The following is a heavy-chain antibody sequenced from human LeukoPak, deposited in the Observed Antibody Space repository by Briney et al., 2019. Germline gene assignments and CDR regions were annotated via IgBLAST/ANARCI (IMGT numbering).Heavy chain of an antibody. CDR3: ARPLLRYFDTHAFDL. D-gene: IGHD3-9*01. V-gene: IGHV5-51*01. CDR2: IYPGDSDT. Sequence: GESLKISCTGSGDTFTDYCIGWVRQMPGKGLEWMGIIYPGDSDTRYSPSFHGQVTMSVDKSINTAYLQWSSLKASDTAVYYCARPLLRYFDTHAFDLWGQGTMVTVSS. J-gene: IGHJ3*01. CDR1: GDTFTDYC.